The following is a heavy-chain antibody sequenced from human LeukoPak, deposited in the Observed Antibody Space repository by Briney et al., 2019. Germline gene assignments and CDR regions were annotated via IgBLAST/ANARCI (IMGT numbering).Heavy chain of an antibody. CDR3: ARDLGWLQSDY. CDR2: ISYDGSNK. Sequence: GGSLRLSCAASGFTFSSYAMHWVRQAPGKGLEWVAVISYDGSNKYYADSVKGRFTISRDNAKNSVYLQIHNLRAEDTAVYYCARDLGWLQSDYWGQGTLVTVSS. J-gene: IGHJ4*02. D-gene: IGHD5-24*01. CDR1: GFTFSSYA. V-gene: IGHV3-30-3*01.